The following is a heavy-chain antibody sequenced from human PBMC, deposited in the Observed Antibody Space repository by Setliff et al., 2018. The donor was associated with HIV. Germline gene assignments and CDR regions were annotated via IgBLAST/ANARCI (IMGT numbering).Heavy chain of an antibody. Sequence: PGGSLRLSCAASGFTFRAHLMLWFRQAPGKGLVWVSRINSDGTSTTYADSVKGRFTISRDNAKNTLYLQMNSLRAEDTAVYYCARDLSYDYDRSSDTFDYWGQGTLVTVSS. CDR2: INSDGTST. V-gene: IGHV3-74*03. CDR3: ARDLSYDYDRSSDTFDY. CDR1: GFTFRAHL. D-gene: IGHD3-22*01. J-gene: IGHJ4*02.